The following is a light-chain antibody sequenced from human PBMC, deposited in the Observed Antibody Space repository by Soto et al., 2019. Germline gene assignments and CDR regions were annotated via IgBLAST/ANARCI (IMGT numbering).Light chain of an antibody. CDR3: QAWDSSTEV. J-gene: IGLJ2*01. CDR2: QDV. Sequence: SYELTQPPSVSVSPGQTASITCSGAKLGNKYACWYQQKAGQSPVLVIYQDVKRPSGIPERFSGSNSGNTATLTISGTQAMDDADYYCQAWDSSTEVFGGGTKLTVL. CDR1: KLGNKY. V-gene: IGLV3-1*01.